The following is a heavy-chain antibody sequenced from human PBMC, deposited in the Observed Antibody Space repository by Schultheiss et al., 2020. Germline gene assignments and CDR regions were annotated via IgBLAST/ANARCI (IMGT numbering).Heavy chain of an antibody. D-gene: IGHD6-19*01. Sequence: SVKVSCKASGGTFSSYTISWVRQAPGQGLEWMGRIIPILGIANYAQKFQGRVTITADKSTSTAYMELSSLRSEDTAVYYCARDQGIAVAGTAVWFDPWGQGTLVTVSS. J-gene: IGHJ5*02. V-gene: IGHV1-69*04. CDR2: IIPILGIA. CDR1: GGTFSSYT. CDR3: ARDQGIAVAGTAVWFDP.